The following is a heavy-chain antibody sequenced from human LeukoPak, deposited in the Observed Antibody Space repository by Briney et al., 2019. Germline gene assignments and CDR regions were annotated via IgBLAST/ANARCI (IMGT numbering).Heavy chain of an antibody. CDR1: GFTFDDYG. Sequence: GGSLRLSCAASGFTFDDYGMSWVRQAPGKGLEWVSGINWNGGSTGYADSVKGRFTISRDNAKNTLYLQMNSLRAEDTAVYYCALILRISDFDYWGQGSLVTVSS. V-gene: IGHV3-20*04. CDR2: INWNGGST. CDR3: ALILRISDFDY. J-gene: IGHJ4*02. D-gene: IGHD3-3*01.